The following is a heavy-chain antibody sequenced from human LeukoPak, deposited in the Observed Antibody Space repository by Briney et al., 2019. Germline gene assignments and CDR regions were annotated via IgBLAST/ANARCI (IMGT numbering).Heavy chain of an antibody. V-gene: IGHV4-59*01. CDR3: ARTKPLDPFDF. Sequence: PSETLSLTCTVSGCSISSYYWSWIRQPPGKGLEWIGYIYYSGNTYYNTSLKSRVTISVDTSKNQFSLKVNSVTAADTAVYYCARTKPLDPFDFWGQGTLVTVSS. CDR2: IYYSGNT. CDR1: GCSISSYY. J-gene: IGHJ3*01.